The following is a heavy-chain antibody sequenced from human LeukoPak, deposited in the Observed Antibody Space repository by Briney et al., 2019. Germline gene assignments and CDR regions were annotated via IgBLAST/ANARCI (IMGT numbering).Heavy chain of an antibody. CDR1: GYSFTDYF. Sequence: GASVKVSCKASGYSFTDYFIHWVRQAPGQGLEWMGWINLNSGGTNYAQKFQARVTMTSDTSISTVYTELSSLRSDDTAVYYCARCGYSYGHFDYWGQGTPVTVSS. V-gene: IGHV1-2*02. D-gene: IGHD5-18*01. CDR3: ARCGYSYGHFDY. J-gene: IGHJ4*02. CDR2: INLNSGGT.